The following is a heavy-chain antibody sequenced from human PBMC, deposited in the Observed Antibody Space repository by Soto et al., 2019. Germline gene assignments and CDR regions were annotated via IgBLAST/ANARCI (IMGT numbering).Heavy chain of an antibody. V-gene: IGHV3-72*01. J-gene: IGHJ4*02. Sequence: LRLSCAASGFTLSDHFMDWVRQAPGKGLEWVGRTKHKAASYTTDYAASVNGRFTISRDDSKNSLYLQMNSLKTEDTAMYYCVTLQFSRWFYWGLGTLVTVSS. CDR1: GFTLSDHF. CDR2: TKHKAASYTT. CDR3: VTLQFSRWFY. D-gene: IGHD4-4*01.